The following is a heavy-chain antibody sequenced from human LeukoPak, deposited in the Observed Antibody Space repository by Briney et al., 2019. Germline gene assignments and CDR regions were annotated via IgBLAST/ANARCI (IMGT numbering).Heavy chain of an antibody. CDR1: GFTFSNYE. Sequence: GGSLRLSCAASGFTFSNYEMNWVRQAPGKGLEWVSYISSSGSTIYYADSVKGRFTISRDNAKNLLYLQMNSLRAEDTAVYYCARGNSDLHYWGQGTLVTVSS. D-gene: IGHD2/OR15-2a*01. J-gene: IGHJ4*02. CDR3: ARGNSDLHY. V-gene: IGHV3-48*03. CDR2: ISSSGSTI.